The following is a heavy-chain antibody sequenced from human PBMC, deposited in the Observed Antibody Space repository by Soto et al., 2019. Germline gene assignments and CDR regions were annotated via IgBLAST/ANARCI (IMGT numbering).Heavy chain of an antibody. J-gene: IGHJ6*02. Sequence: QVQLVESGGGVVQPGTSLRLSYAASGFTFKTHAMHWVRQAPGKGLEWMAVIAHDGNEKFYADSVKGRFTISRDNSKNALYLQINTLRNEDTAVYYCGKDVGDYVPYYYGVDVWGQGTTVTVSS. CDR3: GKDVGDYVPYYYGVDV. CDR2: IAHDGNEK. D-gene: IGHD1-26*01. CDR1: GFTFKTHA. V-gene: IGHV3-30*18.